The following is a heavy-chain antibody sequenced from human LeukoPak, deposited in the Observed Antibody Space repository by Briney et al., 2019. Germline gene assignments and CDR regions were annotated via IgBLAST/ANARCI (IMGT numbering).Heavy chain of an antibody. Sequence: SVKVSCKASGGTFSSYAISWVRQAPGQGLEWMGGIIPIFGTANYAQKFQGRVTITADESTSTAYMELSSLRSEDTAVYYCARVIEYSYGLYYYYGMDVWGQGTTVTVSS. D-gene: IGHD5-18*01. CDR3: ARVIEYSYGLYYYYGMDV. CDR1: GGTFSSYA. J-gene: IGHJ6*02. CDR2: IIPIFGTA. V-gene: IGHV1-69*13.